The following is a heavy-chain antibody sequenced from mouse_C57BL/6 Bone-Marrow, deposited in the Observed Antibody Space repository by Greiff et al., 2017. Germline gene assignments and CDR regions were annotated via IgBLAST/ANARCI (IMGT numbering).Heavy chain of an antibody. CDR3: ARSNYYGWDVDV. V-gene: IGHV1-81*01. D-gene: IGHD1-1*01. CDR1: GYTFTSYG. J-gene: IGHJ1*03. Sequence: QVQLQQSGAELARPGASVKLSCKASGYTFTSYGISWVKQRTGQGLEWIGEIYPRSGNTYYNEKFKGKATLTADKSSSTAYMELRSLTSEDSAVYFCARSNYYGWDVDVWGTGTTVTVSA. CDR2: IYPRSGNT.